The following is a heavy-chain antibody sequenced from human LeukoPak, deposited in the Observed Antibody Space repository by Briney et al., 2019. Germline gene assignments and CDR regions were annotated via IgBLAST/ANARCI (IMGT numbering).Heavy chain of an antibody. D-gene: IGHD1-26*01. Sequence: ASVKVSCKASGYTFTGYYIHWVRQAPGQGLEWMGWINPNSGGTNYAQKFQGRVTMTRDTSISTAYMELSRLRSDDTAVYYCARRGSSLRYYYYYYMDVWGKGTTVTISS. J-gene: IGHJ6*03. CDR2: INPNSGGT. CDR3: ARRGSSLRYYYYYYMDV. CDR1: GYTFTGYY. V-gene: IGHV1-2*02.